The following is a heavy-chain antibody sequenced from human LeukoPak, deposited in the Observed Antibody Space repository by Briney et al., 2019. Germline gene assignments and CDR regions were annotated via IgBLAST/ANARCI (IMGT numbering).Heavy chain of an antibody. D-gene: IGHD1-20*01. CDR1: GDSISNYY. J-gene: IGHJ3*01. CDR3: ARDSGITATTAFAFDV. CDR2: SSVSGST. Sequence: SETLSLTCTVSGDSISNYYWNWIRQPAGKGLEWIGRSSVSGSTNYNPSLKSRVTMSVDTSKKQFSLKLSSVTAAGTAVYFCARDSGITATTAFAFDVWGQGTEVTVSS. V-gene: IGHV4-4*07.